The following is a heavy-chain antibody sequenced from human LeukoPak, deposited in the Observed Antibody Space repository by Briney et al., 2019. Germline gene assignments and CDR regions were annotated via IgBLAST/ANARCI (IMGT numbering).Heavy chain of an antibody. Sequence: SVKVSCKASGGTFSSYAISWVRQATGQGLEWMGGIIPIFGTANYAQKFQGRVTITTDESTSTAYMELSSLRSEDTAVYYCARSDVWSERLHFDYWGQGTLVTVSS. CDR1: GGTFSSYA. CDR3: ARSDVWSERLHFDY. D-gene: IGHD3-3*01. V-gene: IGHV1-69*05. J-gene: IGHJ4*02. CDR2: IIPIFGTA.